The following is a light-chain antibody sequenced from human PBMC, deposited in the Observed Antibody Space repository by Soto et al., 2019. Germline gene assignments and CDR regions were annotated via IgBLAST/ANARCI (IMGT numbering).Light chain of an antibody. CDR3: QQYYNPPQN. Sequence: DIVMTQSPDSLAVSLGERATINCKSSQSVLYSPNNKNYLAWYQQKPGQPPKLLIYWASTRESGVPDRFSGSGSGTDFSLTISSLQAEDVAVSYCQQYYNPPQNFGQGTKVEIK. CDR1: QSVLYSPNNKNY. CDR2: WAS. J-gene: IGKJ1*01. V-gene: IGKV4-1*01.